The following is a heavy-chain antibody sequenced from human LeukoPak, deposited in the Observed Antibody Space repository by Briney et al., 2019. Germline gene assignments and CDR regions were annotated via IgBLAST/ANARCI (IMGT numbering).Heavy chain of an antibody. CDR3: AREGPYDYVWGSYRPIDY. CDR2: ISGSGGST. V-gene: IGHV3-23*01. D-gene: IGHD3-16*02. CDR1: GFTFSSYA. Sequence: GGSLRLSCAASGFTFSSYAMSWVRQAPGKGVEWVSAISGSGGSTYYADSVKGRFTISRDNSKNTLYLQMNSLRAEDTAVYYCAREGPYDYVWGSYRPIDYWGQGTLVTVSS. J-gene: IGHJ4*02.